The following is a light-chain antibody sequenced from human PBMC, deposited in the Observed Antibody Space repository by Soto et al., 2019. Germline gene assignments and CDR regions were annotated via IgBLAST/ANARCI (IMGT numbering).Light chain of an antibody. J-gene: IGLJ1*01. Sequence: QSALTQPASVSGSPGKSITISCTEIRSDVWNYNLVSWYQQHPGKAPKLIIYEGSKRPSGVSYRYSGSKSGNLAFLTISGLLAEDESDYYCCLYVGSSAYVFGTGYKLTGL. CDR1: RSDVWNYNL. V-gene: IGLV2-23*01. CDR2: EGS. CDR3: CLYVGSSAYV.